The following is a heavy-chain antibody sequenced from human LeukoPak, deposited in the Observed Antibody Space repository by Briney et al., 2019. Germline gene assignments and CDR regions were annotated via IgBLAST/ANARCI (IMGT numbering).Heavy chain of an antibody. CDR1: GYSFTSYW. J-gene: IGHJ4*02. Sequence: GESLKISCKGSGYSFTSYWIGWVRQMPGKGLEWMGIIYPGDSDTRYSPSFQGQVTISADKSISTAYLQWSSLKASDTAMYYCARGIDYYDSSGYYAPFFDYWGQGTLVTVSS. CDR3: ARGIDYYDSSGYYAPFFDY. D-gene: IGHD3-22*01. V-gene: IGHV5-51*01. CDR2: IYPGDSDT.